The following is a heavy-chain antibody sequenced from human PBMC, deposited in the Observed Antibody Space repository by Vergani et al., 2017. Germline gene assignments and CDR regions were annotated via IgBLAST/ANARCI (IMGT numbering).Heavy chain of an antibody. CDR3: AALGGGAFDV. V-gene: IGHV4-59*11. CDR1: GGSISSHY. CDR2: IYYTGST. D-gene: IGHD3-16*01. J-gene: IGHJ3*01. Sequence: QVQLQESGPGLVRPSETLSLPCTVSGGSISSHYWSWIRLPPGKGLECIGYIYYTGSTNYNPSLKGRVTISLDTSKNQFSLNLNSVTAADTAVYYGAALGGGAFDVWGQGIMVTASS.